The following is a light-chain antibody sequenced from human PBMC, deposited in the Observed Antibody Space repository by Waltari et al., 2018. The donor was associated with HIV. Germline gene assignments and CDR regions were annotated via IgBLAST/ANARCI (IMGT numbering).Light chain of an antibody. V-gene: IGLV2-14*01. CDR2: EVS. Sequence: QSALAQPASVSGSPGQSITISCTGTSSNVGRYNFVSWYQQHPGKAPKLMIYEVSNRPSGVSYRFSGSKSGNTASLTISGLQAEDDADYYCSSYTNTTTLVLFGGGTKLTVL. J-gene: IGLJ2*01. CDR1: SSNVGRYNF. CDR3: SSYTNTTTLVL.